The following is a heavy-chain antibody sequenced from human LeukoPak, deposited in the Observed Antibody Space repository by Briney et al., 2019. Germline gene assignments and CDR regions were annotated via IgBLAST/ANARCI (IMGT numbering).Heavy chain of an antibody. D-gene: IGHD1-1*01. CDR1: GFTFSSYA. J-gene: IGHJ3*02. CDR2: ISYDGSNK. Sequence: GGSLRLSCAASGFTFSSYAMHWVSQAPGKGLEWVAVISYDGSNKYYADSVKGRFTISRDNSKNTLYLQMNSLRAEDTAVYYCARGTYAFDIWGQGTMVTVSS. V-gene: IGHV3-30-3*01. CDR3: ARGTYAFDI.